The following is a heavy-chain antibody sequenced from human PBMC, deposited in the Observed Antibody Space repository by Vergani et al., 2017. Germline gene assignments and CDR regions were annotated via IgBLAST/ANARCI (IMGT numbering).Heavy chain of an antibody. D-gene: IGHD3-22*01. J-gene: IGHJ4*02. CDR3: ARDSASYYYDSSGYWDY. Sequence: EVQLVESGGGLVQPGGSLRLSCAASGFTFSSYWMSWVRQAPGKGLEWVAKIKQDGSGKDYVDSVKGRFTISRDNAKNSLYLQMNSLRAEDTAVYYCARDSASYYYDSSGYWDYWGQGTLVTVSS. CDR1: GFTFSSYW. V-gene: IGHV3-7*01. CDR2: IKQDGSGK.